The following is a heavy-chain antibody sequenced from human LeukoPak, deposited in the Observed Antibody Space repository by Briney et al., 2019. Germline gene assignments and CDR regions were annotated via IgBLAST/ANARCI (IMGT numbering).Heavy chain of an antibody. Sequence: SVKVSCKASGGTFRSYAISWVRQAPGQGLEWMGGIIPIFGTANYAQKFQGRVTITTDESTSTAYMELSSLRSEDTAVYYCASVEYYGSGSYWDQYYFDYWGQGTLVTVSS. V-gene: IGHV1-69*05. CDR2: IIPIFGTA. D-gene: IGHD3-10*01. CDR1: GGTFRSYA. J-gene: IGHJ4*02. CDR3: ASVEYYGSGSYWDQYYFDY.